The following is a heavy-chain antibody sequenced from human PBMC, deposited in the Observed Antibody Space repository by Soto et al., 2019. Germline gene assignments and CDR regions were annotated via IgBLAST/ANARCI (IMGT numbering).Heavy chain of an antibody. J-gene: IGHJ5*02. CDR1: GFTFSNYA. D-gene: IGHD4-17*01. Sequence: EVQLLESGGGLVQPGGSLRLSCAASGFTFSNYAMTWVRQAPGKGLEWVSAISVGATYYADSVKGRFTISRDDSKNTLYLQMNSLTPDLTAIYYCSKDGYGALLNWFDTWGQGPLVTVSS. CDR2: ISVGAT. CDR3: SKDGYGALLNWFDT. V-gene: IGHV3-23*01.